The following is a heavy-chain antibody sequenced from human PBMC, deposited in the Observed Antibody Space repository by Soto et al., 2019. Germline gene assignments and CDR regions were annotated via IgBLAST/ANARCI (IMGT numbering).Heavy chain of an antibody. Sequence: GGSLRLSCAASGFTFSSYAMSWVRQAPGKGLEWVSAISGSGGSTYYADSVKGRFTISRDNSKNTLYLQMNSLRAEDTAVYYCAKGLGNGQKWYFDSLNAPFDYWGQGTLVTVSS. D-gene: IGHD3-9*01. CDR1: GFTFSSYA. J-gene: IGHJ4*02. CDR2: ISGSGGST. CDR3: AKGLGNGQKWYFDSLNAPFDY. V-gene: IGHV3-23*01.